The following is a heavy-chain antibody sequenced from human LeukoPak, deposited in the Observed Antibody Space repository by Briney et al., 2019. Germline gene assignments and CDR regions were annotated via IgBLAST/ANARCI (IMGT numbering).Heavy chain of an antibody. CDR2: ISSSSSYI. D-gene: IGHD2-15*01. Sequence: GGSLRLSCAASGFTFSSYSMNWVRQAPGKGLEWVSSISSSSSYIYYADSVKGRFTISRDNAKTSLYLQMNSLRAEDTAVYYCARDLRVVVAAQFNPDYWGQGTLVTVSS. J-gene: IGHJ4*02. CDR3: ARDLRVVVAAQFNPDY. CDR1: GFTFSSYS. V-gene: IGHV3-21*01.